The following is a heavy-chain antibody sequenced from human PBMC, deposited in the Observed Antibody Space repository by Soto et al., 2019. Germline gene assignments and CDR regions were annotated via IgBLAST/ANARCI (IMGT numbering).Heavy chain of an antibody. Sequence: TLSLTCTVSGGSISSGGYYWSWIRQHPGKGLEWIGYIYYSGSTYYNPSLKSRVTISVDTSKNQFSLKLSSVTAADTAVYYCARSPIPVSNYGPWGQGTLVTVSS. CDR3: ARSPIPVSNYGP. V-gene: IGHV4-31*03. CDR1: GGSISSGGYY. D-gene: IGHD4-4*01. CDR2: IYYSGST. J-gene: IGHJ5*02.